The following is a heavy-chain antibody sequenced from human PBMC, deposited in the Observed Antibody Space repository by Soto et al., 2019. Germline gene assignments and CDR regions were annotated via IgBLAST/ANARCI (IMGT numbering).Heavy chain of an antibody. Sequence: QVQLVQSGAEVKKPGSSVKVSCKASGGTFSSYAISWVRQAPGQGLEWMGGIIPIFGTANYAQKFQGRVTITADGSTSTAYMELSSLRSEDTAVYYCARKVGPADVWSGGGYFDYWGQGTLVTVSS. CDR1: GGTFSSYA. CDR3: ARKVGPADVWSGGGYFDY. V-gene: IGHV1-69*12. J-gene: IGHJ4*02. D-gene: IGHD3-3*01. CDR2: IIPIFGTA.